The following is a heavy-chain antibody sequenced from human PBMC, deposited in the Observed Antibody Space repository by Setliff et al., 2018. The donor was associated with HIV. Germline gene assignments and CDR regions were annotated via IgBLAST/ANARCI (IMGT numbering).Heavy chain of an antibody. CDR1: GGSFNDYH. CDR3: ARSHRPRPVDN. V-gene: IGHV4-34*12. Sequence: SETLSLTCAVYGGSFNDYHWSWIRQSPGKGLEWIGEIMRGGPGNYNPSLKSRVIMSLDTSKRQFSMNLTSVTAADTAVYYCARSHRPRPVDNWGQGIPVTVSS. CDR2: IMRGGPG. D-gene: IGHD4-17*01. J-gene: IGHJ4*02.